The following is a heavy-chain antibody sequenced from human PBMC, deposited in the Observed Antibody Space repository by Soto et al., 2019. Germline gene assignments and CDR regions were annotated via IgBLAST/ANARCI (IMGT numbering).Heavy chain of an antibody. Sequence: PSETLSLTCTVSGVSISSSSYYWVWQRQPPETGRELDGSIYYSGSTYYNPTLKSRVTISVDTSKNQFSLKLSSVTAADTAVYYCARLRSSRVAAHRAHSKLNWFDPWGQGTLVTVSS. CDR3: ARLRSSRVAAHRAHSKLNWFDP. V-gene: IGHV4-39*01. CDR1: GVSISSSSYY. J-gene: IGHJ5*02. CDR2: IYYSGST. D-gene: IGHD2-15*01.